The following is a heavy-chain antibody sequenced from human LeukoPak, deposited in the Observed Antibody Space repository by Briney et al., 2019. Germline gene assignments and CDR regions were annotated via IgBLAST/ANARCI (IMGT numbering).Heavy chain of an antibody. CDR2: IYSSGGT. V-gene: IGHV4-4*07. J-gene: IGHJ6*03. CDR3: ARANLLPGYYYYMDV. Sequence: PSETLSLTCTVSGGSISSYYWSWIRQPAGKGLEWIGRIYSSGGTNYNPSLKSRVTMSVDTSKNQFSLRLSSVTAADTAVYYCARANLLPGYYYYMDVWGKGTTVTVSS. D-gene: IGHD2-15*01. CDR1: GGSISSYY.